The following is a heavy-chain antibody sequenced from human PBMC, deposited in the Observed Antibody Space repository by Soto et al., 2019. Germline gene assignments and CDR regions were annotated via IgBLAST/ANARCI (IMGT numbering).Heavy chain of an antibody. D-gene: IGHD4-17*01. Sequence: GGSLRLSCAASGFIFSTYGMHWVRQAPGKGLEWLSVISYDGNNKYYADPVKGRFTISRDNSKNTLWLQMDSLGTEDTAVYYCAKDLLLTTITTVGDWGQGTLVTVSS. CDR1: GFIFSTYG. CDR2: ISYDGNNK. J-gene: IGHJ4*02. V-gene: IGHV3-30*18. CDR3: AKDLLLTTITTVGD.